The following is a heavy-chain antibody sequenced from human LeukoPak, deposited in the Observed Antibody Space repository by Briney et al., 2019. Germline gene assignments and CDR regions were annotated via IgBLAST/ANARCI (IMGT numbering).Heavy chain of an antibody. CDR1: GFTFDDYA. V-gene: IGHV3-9*01. D-gene: IGHD6-19*01. CDR3: ARDKIAVAGYYCYYGMDV. J-gene: IGHJ6*02. CDR2: ISWNSGSI. Sequence: PGGSLRLSCAASGFTFDDYAMHWVRQAPGKGLEWVSGISWNSGSIGYTDSVKGRFTISRDNAKNSLYLQMNSLRAEDTAVYYCARDKIAVAGYYCYYGMDVWGQGTTVTVSS.